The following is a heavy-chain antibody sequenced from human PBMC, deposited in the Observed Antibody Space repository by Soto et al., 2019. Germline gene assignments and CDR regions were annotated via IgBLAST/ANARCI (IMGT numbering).Heavy chain of an antibody. V-gene: IGHV4-30-2*01. J-gene: IGHJ3*02. CDR3: ARGRRSSGRHDAYDI. CDR1: GGSISSGGYS. CDR2: IYHSGST. Sequence: SETLSLTCAVSGGSISSGGYSWSWIRQPPGKGLEWIGYIYHSGSTYYNPSLKSRVTISVDRSKNQFSLKLSSVTAADTAVYYCARGRRSSGRHDAYDIWGRGTMVTVSS. D-gene: IGHD3-22*01.